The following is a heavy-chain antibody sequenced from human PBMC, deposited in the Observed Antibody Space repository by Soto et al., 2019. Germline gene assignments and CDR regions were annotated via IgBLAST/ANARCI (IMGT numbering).Heavy chain of an antibody. CDR3: ARWQVMTAHDAFDI. Sequence: PGGSLRLSCAASGFTFSDYYMSWIRQAPGKGLEWVSYISSSSSYTNYADSVKGRFTISRDNAKNSLYLQMNSLRAEDTAVYYCARWQVMTAHDAFDIWGQGTMVTVSS. D-gene: IGHD2-21*02. V-gene: IGHV3-11*06. J-gene: IGHJ3*02. CDR2: ISSSSSYT. CDR1: GFTFSDYY.